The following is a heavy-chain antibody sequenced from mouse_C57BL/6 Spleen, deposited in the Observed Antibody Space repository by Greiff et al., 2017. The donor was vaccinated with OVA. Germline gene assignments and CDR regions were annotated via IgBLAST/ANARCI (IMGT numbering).Heavy chain of an antibody. CDR3: ANYGNYGAWFAY. CDR2: IYPGDGDT. D-gene: IGHD2-1*01. Sequence: VQLQQSGPELVKPGASVKISCKASGYAFSSSWMNWVKQRPGKGLEWIGRIYPGDGDTNYNGKFKGKATLTADKSSSTAYMQLSSLTSEDSAVYFCANYGNYGAWFAYWGQGTLVTVSA. CDR1: GYAFSSSW. J-gene: IGHJ3*01. V-gene: IGHV1-82*01.